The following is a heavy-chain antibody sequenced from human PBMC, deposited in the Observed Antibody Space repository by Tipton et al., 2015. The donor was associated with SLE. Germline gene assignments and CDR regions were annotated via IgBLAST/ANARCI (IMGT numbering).Heavy chain of an antibody. CDR2: ISHAGGT. Sequence: TLSLTCAVHGASFSGHYWSWIRQPPGKGLEWIGEISHAGGTYYNPSLNSRVTISAGTSKNQFSLKVTSVTAADTAVYYCVRHGAYYFDSWGQGTLVVVSA. CDR1: GASFSGHY. J-gene: IGHJ4*02. D-gene: IGHD3-16*01. CDR3: VRHGAYYFDS. V-gene: IGHV4-34*01.